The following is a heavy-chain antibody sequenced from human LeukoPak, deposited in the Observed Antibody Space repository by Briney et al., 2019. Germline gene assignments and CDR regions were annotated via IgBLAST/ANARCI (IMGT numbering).Heavy chain of an antibody. D-gene: IGHD3-10*01. CDR1: GGSFSGYY. J-gene: IGHJ4*02. CDR3: AKSLYDYRSGTYFRPFDY. Sequence: SETLSLTCAVYGGSFSGYYWSWIRQPAGKGLEWIGRIYTSGSTTYNPSLKSRVTMSVDTSKSQFSLRLSSLTAADTAMYFCAKSLYDYRSGTYFRPFDYWGQGTLVTVSS. CDR2: IYTSGST. V-gene: IGHV4-59*10.